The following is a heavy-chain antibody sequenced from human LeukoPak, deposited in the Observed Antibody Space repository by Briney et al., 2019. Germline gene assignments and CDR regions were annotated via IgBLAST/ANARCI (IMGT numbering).Heavy chain of an antibody. Sequence: GGSLRLSCAASGFTFSSYAMSWVRQAPGKGLEWVSAISGSGGSTYYADSVKGRFTISRDNAKNSLYLQMNSLRAEDTAVYYCARGFAVALFDYWGQGTLVTVSS. D-gene: IGHD3-3*01. J-gene: IGHJ4*02. CDR2: ISGSGGST. CDR3: ARGFAVALFDY. CDR1: GFTFSSYA. V-gene: IGHV3-23*01.